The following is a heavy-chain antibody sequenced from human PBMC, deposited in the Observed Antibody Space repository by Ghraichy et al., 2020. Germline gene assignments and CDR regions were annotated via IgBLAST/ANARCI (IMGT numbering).Heavy chain of an antibody. CDR1: GFTFNTYA. CDR3: ARGYCTGGRCRAYYYYGMDV. J-gene: IGHJ6*02. Sequence: GGSLRLSCAASGFTFNTYAMHWVRQAPGKGLEWVAVIWYDGSNKQYVESVKGRFTISRDNANDMQYLQMNSLRVEDTAIYYCARGYCTGGRCRAYYYYGMDVWGQGTTVTVSS. CDR2: IWYDGSNK. V-gene: IGHV3-33*01. D-gene: IGHD2-8*02.